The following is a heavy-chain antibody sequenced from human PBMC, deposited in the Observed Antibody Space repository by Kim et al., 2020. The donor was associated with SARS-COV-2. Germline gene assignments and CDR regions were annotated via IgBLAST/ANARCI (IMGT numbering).Heavy chain of an antibody. Sequence: QGRVTITADESTSTAYMELSSLRSEDTAVYYCARAEGGKPPYYYYYGMDVWGQGTTVTVSS. D-gene: IGHD2-15*01. CDR3: ARAEGGKPPYYYYYGMDV. J-gene: IGHJ6*02. V-gene: IGHV1-69*01.